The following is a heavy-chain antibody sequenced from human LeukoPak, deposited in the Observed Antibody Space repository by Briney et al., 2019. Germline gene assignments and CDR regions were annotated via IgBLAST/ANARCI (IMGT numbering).Heavy chain of an antibody. CDR3: ARDDYGNYYGMDV. V-gene: IGHV1-69*13. CDR1: GGTFSSYA. CDR2: ITPIFGTA. D-gene: IGHD4-17*01. Sequence: SVKVSCKASGGTFSSYAISWVRQAPGQGLEWMGGITPIFGTANYAQKFQGRVTITADESTSTAYMELSSLRSEDTAVYYCARDDYGNYYGMDVWGQGTTVTVSS. J-gene: IGHJ6*02.